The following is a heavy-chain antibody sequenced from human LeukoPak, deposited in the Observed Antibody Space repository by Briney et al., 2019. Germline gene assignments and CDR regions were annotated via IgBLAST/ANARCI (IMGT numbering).Heavy chain of an antibody. J-gene: IGHJ5*02. CDR2: ISTSSSYI. CDR1: GFTFTSYN. CDR3: ARLVRSGWGANWFDP. Sequence: GGSLRLSCAASGFTFTSYNMNWVRQAPRKGLEWVSSISTSSSYIYYADSVKGRFTISRDNAKNSLYLQMNSLRAEDTAVYYCARLVRSGWGANWFDPWGQGTLVTVSS. V-gene: IGHV3-21*01. D-gene: IGHD6-19*01.